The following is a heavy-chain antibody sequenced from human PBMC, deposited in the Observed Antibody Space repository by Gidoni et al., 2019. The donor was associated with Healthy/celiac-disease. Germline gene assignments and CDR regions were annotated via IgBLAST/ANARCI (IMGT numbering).Heavy chain of an antibody. CDR2: ISSRGSTI. CDR3: ARDHNWNYDY. J-gene: IGHJ4*02. V-gene: IGHV3-48*03. D-gene: IGHD1-7*01. CDR1: GFTFSSDE. Sequence: EVQLVESGGGLVQPGGSLRLSCAASGFTFSSDEMNWVRQAPGKGLEWGSYISSRGSTIYYADSVKGRFTISRDNAKNSMYLQMNSLRAEDTAVYYCARDHNWNYDYWGQGTLVTVSS.